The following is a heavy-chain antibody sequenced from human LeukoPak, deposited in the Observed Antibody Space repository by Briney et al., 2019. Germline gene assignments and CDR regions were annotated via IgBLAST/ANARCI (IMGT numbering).Heavy chain of an antibody. D-gene: IGHD1-26*01. Sequence: GGSLRLSCAASGFTFSNYAMSWVRQAPGKGLEWVSAISGSGGSTYYADSVKGRFTISRDNSKNTLYLQMNSLRAEDTAVYYCAKDGSTTVGAILDYWGQGTLVTVSS. CDR3: AKDGSTTVGAILDY. J-gene: IGHJ4*02. CDR2: ISGSGGST. V-gene: IGHV3-23*01. CDR1: GFTFSNYA.